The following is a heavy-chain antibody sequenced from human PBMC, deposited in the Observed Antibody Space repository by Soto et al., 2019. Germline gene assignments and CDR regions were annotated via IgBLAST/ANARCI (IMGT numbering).Heavy chain of an antibody. D-gene: IGHD3-9*01. CDR2: IYYSGST. Sequence: PSETLSLTCTVSGGSISSSSYYWGWIRQPPGKGLEWIGSIYYSGSTYYNPSLKSRVTISVDTSKNQFSLKLSSVTAADTAVYYCASSYYDILTGYYHYYGLDVWGQGTTVTVSS. CDR3: ASSYYDILTGYYHYYGLDV. CDR1: GGSISSSSYY. V-gene: IGHV4-39*01. J-gene: IGHJ6*02.